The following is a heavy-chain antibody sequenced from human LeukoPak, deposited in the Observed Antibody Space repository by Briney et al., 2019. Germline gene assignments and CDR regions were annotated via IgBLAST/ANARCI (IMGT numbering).Heavy chain of an antibody. CDR1: GFXFSSYS. Sequence: PGGSLRLSCAASGFXFSSYSINWVRQAPGKGLEWVSSISSSTGSYIYYADSVKGRFTMSRDNTKNSLYLQMNSLRAEDTAVYYCAGGGEMADFDYWGQGTLVTVSS. CDR2: ISSSTGSYI. V-gene: IGHV3-21*01. J-gene: IGHJ4*02. D-gene: IGHD5-24*01. CDR3: AGGGEMADFDY.